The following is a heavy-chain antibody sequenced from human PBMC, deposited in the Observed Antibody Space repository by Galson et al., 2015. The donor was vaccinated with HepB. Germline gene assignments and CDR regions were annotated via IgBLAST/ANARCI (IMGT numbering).Heavy chain of an antibody. CDR3: ARGSPPTRYCSGTRSSCPEYLQN. D-gene: IGHD2-2*01. J-gene: IGHJ1*01. CDR2: INHSGST. V-gene: IGHV4-34*01. Sequence: SETLSLTCAVNGGSFSNYYWSWIRQPPGKGLEWIGEINHSGSTNYKSSLKSRVTISVDTSKNQFSLKLSSVTVADTAVYYCARGSPPTRYCSGTRSSCPEYLQNWGQGTLVTVSS. CDR1: GGSFSNYY.